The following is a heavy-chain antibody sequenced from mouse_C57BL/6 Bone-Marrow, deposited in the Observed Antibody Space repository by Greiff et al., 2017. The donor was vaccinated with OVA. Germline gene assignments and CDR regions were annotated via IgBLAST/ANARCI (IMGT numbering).Heavy chain of an antibody. V-gene: IGHV1-50*01. J-gene: IGHJ3*01. D-gene: IGHD2-4*01. CDR3: ARPLYDYDPWFAY. Sequence: VQLQQPGAELVKPGASVKLSCKASGYTFTSYWMQWVKQRPGQGLEWIGEIDPSDSYTNYNQKFKGKATLTVDTSSSTAYMQLSSLTSEDSAVYYWARPLYDYDPWFAYWGQGTLVTVSA. CDR1: GYTFTSYW. CDR2: IDPSDSYT.